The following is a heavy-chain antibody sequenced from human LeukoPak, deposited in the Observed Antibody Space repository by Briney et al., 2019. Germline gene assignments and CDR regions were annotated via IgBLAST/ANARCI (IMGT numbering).Heavy chain of an antibody. CDR2: ISYDGSNK. V-gene: IGHV3-30-3*01. J-gene: IGHJ4*02. CDR1: GFTFSSYA. Sequence: GGSLRLSCAASGFTFSSYAMHWVRQAPGKGLEWVAVISYDGSNKYYADSVKGRFTISRDNSKNSLYLQMNSLRAEDTAVYYCARENGDYGIDYWGRGTLVTVSS. CDR3: ARENGDYGIDY. D-gene: IGHD4-17*01.